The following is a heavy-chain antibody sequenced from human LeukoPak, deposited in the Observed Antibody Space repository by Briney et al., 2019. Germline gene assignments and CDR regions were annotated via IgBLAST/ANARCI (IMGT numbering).Heavy chain of an antibody. CDR3: AREKYSSSLPRYGIDL. J-gene: IGHJ4*02. Sequence: RSGGSLRLSCAASAFTFSSHSMNWVRQAPGKRLEWVSSISSSSSYIYYADSVKGRFTISRDNSKNSLYLQMNSLRDEDTAVYYCAREKYSSSLPRYGIDLWGQGILVSVSS. D-gene: IGHD6-13*01. V-gene: IGHV3-21*01. CDR1: AFTFSSHS. CDR2: ISSSSSYI.